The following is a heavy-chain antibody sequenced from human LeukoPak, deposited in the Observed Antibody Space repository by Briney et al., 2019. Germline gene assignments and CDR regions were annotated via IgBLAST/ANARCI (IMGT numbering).Heavy chain of an antibody. CDR3: AREGTLAYCGGDCYYNWFDP. CDR2: INPNSGGT. CDR1: GYTFTGYY. V-gene: IGHV1-2*02. Sequence: ASVKVPCKASGYTFTGYYMHWVRQAPGQGLEWMGWINPNSGGTNYAQKFQGRVTMTRDTSISTAYMELSRLRSDDTAVYYCAREGTLAYCGGDCYYNWFDPWGQGTLVTVSS. D-gene: IGHD2-21*02. J-gene: IGHJ5*02.